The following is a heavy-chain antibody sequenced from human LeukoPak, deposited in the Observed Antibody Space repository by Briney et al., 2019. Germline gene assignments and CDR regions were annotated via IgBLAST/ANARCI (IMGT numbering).Heavy chain of an antibody. CDR2: IKQDGSEK. D-gene: IGHD1-7*01. CDR3: ASLNWNYDYFDY. CDR1: GFTVSSNS. J-gene: IGHJ4*02. Sequence: GGSLRLSCTVSGFTVSSNSMSWVRQAPGKGLEWVANIKQDGSEKYYVDSVKGRFTISRDNAKNSLYLQMNSLRAEDTAVYYCASLNWNYDYFDYWGQGTLVTVSS. V-gene: IGHV3-7*01.